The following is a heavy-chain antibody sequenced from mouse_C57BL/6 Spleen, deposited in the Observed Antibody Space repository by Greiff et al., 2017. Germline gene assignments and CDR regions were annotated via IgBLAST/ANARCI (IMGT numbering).Heavy chain of an antibody. V-gene: IGHV3-6*01. J-gene: IGHJ2*01. CDR2: ISYDGSN. CDR1: GYSITSGYY. CDR3: ARLYGSRDY. D-gene: IGHD1-1*01. Sequence: EVKLMESGPGLVKPSQSLSLTCSVTGYSITSGYYWNWIRQFPGNKLEWMGYISYDGSNNYNPSLKNRTAITRDTSMDQFFLRLNSVTTEDTATDYCARLYGSRDYWGQGTTLTVSS.